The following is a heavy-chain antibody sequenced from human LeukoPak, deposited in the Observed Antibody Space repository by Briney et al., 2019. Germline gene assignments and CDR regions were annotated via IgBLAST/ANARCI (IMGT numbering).Heavy chain of an antibody. CDR2: IIPILGIA. CDR1: GGTFSSYA. CDR3: ARDVSAVNRGWFDP. D-gene: IGHD3-10*01. Sequence: SVKVSCKASGGTFSSYAISWVRQAPGHALEWLGRIIPILGIANYAQKFQGRVTITADKSTSTAYMELSSLRSEDTAVYYCARDVSAVNRGWFDPWGQGTLVTVSS. V-gene: IGHV1-69*04. J-gene: IGHJ5*02.